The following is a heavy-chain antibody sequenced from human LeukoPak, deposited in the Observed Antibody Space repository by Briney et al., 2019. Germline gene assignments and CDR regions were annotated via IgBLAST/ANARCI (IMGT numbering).Heavy chain of an antibody. J-gene: IGHJ4*02. D-gene: IGHD2-2*02. CDR3: ARAWRIVVVPAAIRRGPFDY. CDR1: SGSFSGYY. V-gene: IGHV4-34*01. Sequence: PSETLSLTCAVYSGSFSGYYWSWIRQPPGKGLEWIGEINHSGSTNYNPSLKSRVTISVDTSKNQFSLKLSSVTAADTAVYYCARAWRIVVVPAAIRRGPFDYWGQGTLVTVSS. CDR2: INHSGST.